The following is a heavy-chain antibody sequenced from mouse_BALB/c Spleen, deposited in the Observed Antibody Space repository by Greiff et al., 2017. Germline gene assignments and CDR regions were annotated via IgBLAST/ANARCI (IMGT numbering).Heavy chain of an antibody. Sequence: EVKLQESGPGLVKPSQSLSLTCTVTGYSITSDYAWNWIRQFPGNKLEWMGYISYSGSTSYNPSLKSRISITRDTSKNQFFLQLNSVTTEDTATYYCARLDRSWFAYWGQETLVTVSA. D-gene: IGHD2-14*01. V-gene: IGHV3-2*02. CDR3: ARLDRSWFAY. CDR1: GYSITSDYA. CDR2: ISYSGST. J-gene: IGHJ3*01.